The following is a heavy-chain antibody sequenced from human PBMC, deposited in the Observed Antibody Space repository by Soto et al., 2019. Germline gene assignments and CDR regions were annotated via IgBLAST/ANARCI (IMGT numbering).Heavy chain of an antibody. CDR3: ASLPRNRARVDV. CDR1: GGSISSGRCY. CDR2: IFYSGTS. V-gene: IGHV4-61*01. J-gene: IGHJ6*02. Sequence: SETLSLTCTVSGGSISSGRCYWSWIRQPPGKGLEWIGYIFYSGTSNYNPSLKSRVALSVDTSKKQVSLQLASVTAADTAVYYCASLPRNRARVDVWGQGTTVTVSS.